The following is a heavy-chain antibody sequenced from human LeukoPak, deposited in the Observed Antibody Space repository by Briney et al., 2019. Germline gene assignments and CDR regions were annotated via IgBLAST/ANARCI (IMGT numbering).Heavy chain of an antibody. D-gene: IGHD2-15*01. J-gene: IGHJ4*02. CDR3: ARVDCSGGSCFSGFDY. Sequence: PGGSLRLSCAVSGFTFSSYWMGWVRQAPGKGLEWVANIRPDGSEGFYVGSLRGRFTISRDNAKNSLYLQMNSLRAEDTAVYYCARVDCSGGSCFSGFDYWGQGTLVTVSS. V-gene: IGHV3-7*01. CDR1: GFTFSSYW. CDR2: IRPDGSEG.